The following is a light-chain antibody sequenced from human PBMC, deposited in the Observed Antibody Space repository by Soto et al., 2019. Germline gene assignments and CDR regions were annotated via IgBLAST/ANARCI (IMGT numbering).Light chain of an antibody. J-gene: IGKJ5*01. Sequence: DIQLPQSPSVLSASVGDTVTITWRASQALSNYLAWYQQQPGKAPTLLIHEASILASGVPPRFSGTGSATEFTLTISSLQPEDFATYYCLQHNSYTLTFGQGTRLEI. CDR2: EAS. CDR1: QALSNY. V-gene: IGKV1-9*01. CDR3: LQHNSYTLT.